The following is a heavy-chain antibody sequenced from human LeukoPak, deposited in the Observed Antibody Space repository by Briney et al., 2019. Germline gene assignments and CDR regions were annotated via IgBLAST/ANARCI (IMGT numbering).Heavy chain of an antibody. CDR3: ARGRRWLPFLFDY. D-gene: IGHD5-24*01. J-gene: IGHJ4*02. Sequence: SETLSLTCTVSGGSVRNYYWNWIRQTPTKGLEWLGYVFYNGNTNYHPSLNSRVTISIDTSRSQVSLKLNSVTAADTAVYYCARGRRWLPFLFDYWGQGKLVIVSS. V-gene: IGHV4-59*02. CDR2: VFYNGNT. CDR1: GGSVRNYY.